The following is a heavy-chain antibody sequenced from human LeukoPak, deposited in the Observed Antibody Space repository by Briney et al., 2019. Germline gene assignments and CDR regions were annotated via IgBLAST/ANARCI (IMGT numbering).Heavy chain of an antibody. D-gene: IGHD3-10*01. Sequence: GRSLRLSCAASAFTFSSYTMSCVRQPPGNGLEWVSAISPSGDATYYADSMNGRLTISRGNSKNTLYLQMNRLRAEDTAVYFCAKWFGDSRWYILDYWGQGTLVTVSS. V-gene: IGHV3-23*01. CDR3: AKWFGDSRWYILDY. CDR2: ISPSGDAT. J-gene: IGHJ4*02. CDR1: AFTFSSYT.